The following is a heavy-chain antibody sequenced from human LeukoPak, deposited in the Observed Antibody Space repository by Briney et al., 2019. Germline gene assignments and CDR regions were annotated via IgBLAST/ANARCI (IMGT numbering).Heavy chain of an antibody. CDR1: GFTFTNYA. J-gene: IGHJ4*02. D-gene: IGHD3-22*01. Sequence: GGSLRLSCAGSGFTFTNYAMSWVRQAPGKGLEWVSAISGSGGSTYYADSVKGRFTISRDNSKNTLYLQMNSLRAEDTAVYYCAKLAGYYYDSSGYLGYWGQGTLVTVSS. CDR3: AKLAGYYYDSSGYLGY. V-gene: IGHV3-23*01. CDR2: ISGSGGST.